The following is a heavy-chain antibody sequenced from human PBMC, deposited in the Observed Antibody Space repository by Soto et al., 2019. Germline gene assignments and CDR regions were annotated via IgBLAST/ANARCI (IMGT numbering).Heavy chain of an antibody. D-gene: IGHD4-17*01. V-gene: IGHV3-30*03. CDR3: AIEDYGDYRVDY. CDR2: ISYDGSNK. CDR1: GFTFSSYG. J-gene: IGHJ4*02. Sequence: GGSLRLSCAASGFTFSSYGMHWVRQAPGKGLEWVAVISYDGSNKYYADSVKGRFTISRDNSKNTLYLQMNSLRAEDTAVYYCAIEDYGDYRVDYWGQGTLVTVS.